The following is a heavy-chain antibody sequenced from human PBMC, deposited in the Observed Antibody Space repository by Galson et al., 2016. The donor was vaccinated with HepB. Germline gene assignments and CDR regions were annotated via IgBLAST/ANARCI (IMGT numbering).Heavy chain of an antibody. CDR2: ISGYNGDT. CDR1: YTFTSYG. CDR3: ARDIVLMVFSADYYYYGMDV. Sequence: YTFTSYGISWVRLAPGQGLEWMGWISGYNGDTNYARKFQGRVTLTTNTSTSTAYMELRSLRSDDTAVYYCARDIVLMVFSADYYYYGMDVWGQGTTVTVSS. J-gene: IGHJ6*02. D-gene: IGHD2-8*01. V-gene: IGHV1-18*01.